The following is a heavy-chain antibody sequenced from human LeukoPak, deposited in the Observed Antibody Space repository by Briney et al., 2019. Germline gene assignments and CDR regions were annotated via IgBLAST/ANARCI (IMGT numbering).Heavy chain of an antibody. V-gene: IGHV3-33*01. CDR2: IWYDGSNK. J-gene: IGHJ4*02. D-gene: IGHD5-12*01. CDR1: GFTFSNYG. Sequence: PGRSLRLSCAASGFTFSNYGMHWVRQAPGKRLEWVALIWYDGSNKYYADSVQGRFIISRDNSKNTLYLQMNSLRAEDTAVYYCAREMGLNIVATFGYWGQGTLVTVSS. CDR3: AREMGLNIVATFGY.